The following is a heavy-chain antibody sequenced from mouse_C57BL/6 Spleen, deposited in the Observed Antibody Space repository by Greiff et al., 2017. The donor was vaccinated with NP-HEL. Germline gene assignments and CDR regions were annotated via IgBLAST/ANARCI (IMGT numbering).Heavy chain of an antibody. V-gene: IGHV1-20*01. J-gene: IGHJ4*01. CDR2: INPYNGDT. CDR1: GYSFTGYF. CDR3: ARIYYYGSSYAMDY. Sequence: VQLQQSGPELVKPGDSVKISCKASGYSFTGYFMNWVMQSHGKSLEWIGRINPYNGDTFYNQKFKGKATLTVDKSSSTAHMELRSLTSEDSAVDYCARIYYYGSSYAMDYWGQGTSVTVSS. D-gene: IGHD1-1*01.